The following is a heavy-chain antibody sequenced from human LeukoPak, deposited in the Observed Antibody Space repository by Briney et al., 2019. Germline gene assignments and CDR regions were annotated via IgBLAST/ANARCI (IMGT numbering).Heavy chain of an antibody. CDR1: GGTFSSYA. D-gene: IGHD3-16*01. J-gene: IGHJ4*02. Sequence: GASVKVSCKASGGTFSSYAISWVRQAPGQGLEWMGRIIPILGIANYAQKFQGRVTITADKSTSTAYMELRSLRSEDTAVYYCARDGDLGVYDYWGQGTLVTVSS. CDR2: IIPILGIA. CDR3: ARDGDLGVYDY. V-gene: IGHV1-69*04.